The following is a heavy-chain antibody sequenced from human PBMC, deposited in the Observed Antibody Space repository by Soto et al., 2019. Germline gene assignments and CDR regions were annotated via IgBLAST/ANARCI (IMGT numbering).Heavy chain of an antibody. Sequence: QVQLVQSGPEVKKPGSSVKVSCKTSGGTLSSYSLSWVRQAPGQGLEWVGRIITFVGKANVAQQFQGRVTITPDRSTDTTDMELRRLTSDHTAVYYCARVNGGHDSGGNYMDVWGTGTTVTVSS. D-gene: IGHD5-12*01. J-gene: IGHJ6*03. CDR1: GGTLSSYS. CDR2: IITFVGKA. V-gene: IGHV1-69*08. CDR3: ARVNGGHDSGGNYMDV.